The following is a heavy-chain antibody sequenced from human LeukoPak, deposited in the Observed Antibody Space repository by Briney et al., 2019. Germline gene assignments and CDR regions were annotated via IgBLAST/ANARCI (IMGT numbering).Heavy chain of an antibody. V-gene: IGHV4-34*01. D-gene: IGHD2-21*01. CDR2: INHSGST. CDR1: GGSFSGYY. CDR3: ASYSHAVPGYYYGMDV. Sequence: SETLSLTCAVYGGSFSGYYWSWIRQPPGKGLEWIGEINHSGSTNCNPSLKSRVTISVDTSKNQFSLKLSSVTAADTAVYYCASYSHAVPGYYYGMDVWGQGTTVTVSS. J-gene: IGHJ6*02.